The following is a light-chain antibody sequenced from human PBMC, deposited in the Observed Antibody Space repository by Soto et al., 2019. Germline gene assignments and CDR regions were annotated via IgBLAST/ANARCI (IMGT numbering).Light chain of an antibody. CDR3: QQSYTSVQT. J-gene: IGKJ2*01. CDR1: QTPKNY. Sequence: DIQMTQSPSSLSASVGDTVTITCRAGQTPKNYVNWYQQTPGRVPKLHVYAATALQNGAPYRFAATPSGTDFTLTIMSLQPEDSGTYYCQQSYTSVQTFGQGTKLEIK. V-gene: IGKV1-39*01. CDR2: AAT.